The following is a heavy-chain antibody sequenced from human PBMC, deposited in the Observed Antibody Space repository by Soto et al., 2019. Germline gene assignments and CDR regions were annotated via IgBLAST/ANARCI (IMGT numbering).Heavy chain of an antibody. V-gene: IGHV4-4*02. CDR1: GGSISSSNW. CDR3: ARVFGTGDRLGLIDY. Sequence: SETLSLTCAVSGGSISSSNWWSWVRQPPGKGLEWIGEIYHSGSTNYNPSLKSRVTISVDKSKNQFSLKLSSVTAADTAVYYCARVFGTGDRLGLIDYWGQGTLVTVSS. CDR2: IYHSGST. D-gene: IGHD7-27*01. J-gene: IGHJ4*02.